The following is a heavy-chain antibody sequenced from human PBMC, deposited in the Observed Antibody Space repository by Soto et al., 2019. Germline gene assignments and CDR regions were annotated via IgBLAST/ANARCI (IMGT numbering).Heavy chain of an antibody. D-gene: IGHD3-3*01. J-gene: IGHJ5*02. CDR2: ISYDGSNK. CDR1: GFTFSSYG. V-gene: IGHV3-30*18. Sequence: QVQLVESGGGVVQPGRSLRLSCAASGFTFSSYGMHWVRQAPGKGLEWVAVISYDGSNKYYADSVKGRFTISRDNSKNTLYLQMNSLRAEDTAVYYCAKDLTICGGVVLVTAFDPWGQGTLVTVSS. CDR3: AKDLTICGGVVLVTAFDP.